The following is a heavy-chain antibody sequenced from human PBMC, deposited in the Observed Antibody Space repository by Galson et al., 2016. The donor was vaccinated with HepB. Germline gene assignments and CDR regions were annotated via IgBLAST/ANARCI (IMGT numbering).Heavy chain of an antibody. J-gene: IGHJ6*02. CDR1: GLTVSANY. CDR2: IHSGGSR. Sequence: SLRLSCAASGLTVSANYMSWVRQAPGKGLEWVSVIHSGGSRYYADFVKGRFTISRHNSNNTLYLHMHSLSPEDTAVYFCAIPRGHRHSMDVWGQGTTVTVSS. CDR3: AIPRGHRHSMDV. V-gene: IGHV3-53*04. D-gene: IGHD5-18*01.